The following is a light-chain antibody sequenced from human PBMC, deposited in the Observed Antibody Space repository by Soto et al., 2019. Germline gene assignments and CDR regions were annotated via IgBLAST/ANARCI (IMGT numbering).Light chain of an antibody. CDR2: DDT. V-gene: IGLV3-1*01. Sequence: SYELTQPPSVSVSPGQTATMPCSGDKLGGKYVCWYQQKPGQSPVLVIYDDTKRPSGIPERFSGSNSGNTATLTISGTQAMDEADYYCQAWDNSVVFGGGTKLTVL. CDR3: QAWDNSVV. CDR1: KLGGKY. J-gene: IGLJ2*01.